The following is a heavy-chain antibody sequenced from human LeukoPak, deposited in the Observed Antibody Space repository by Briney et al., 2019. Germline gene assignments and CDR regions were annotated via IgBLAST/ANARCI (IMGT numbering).Heavy chain of an antibody. D-gene: IGHD6-13*01. Sequence: GGSLRLSCAASGFIFSTHAMSWVRQAPGKGLEWVSGISGSGISIYYADSVKGRFTISRDNSRNTLYLQMNSLRAEDTAVYYCVKEHSSSWYSAFDIWGQGTMVTVSS. CDR2: ISGSGISI. J-gene: IGHJ3*02. CDR1: GFIFSTHA. CDR3: VKEHSSSWYSAFDI. V-gene: IGHV3-23*01.